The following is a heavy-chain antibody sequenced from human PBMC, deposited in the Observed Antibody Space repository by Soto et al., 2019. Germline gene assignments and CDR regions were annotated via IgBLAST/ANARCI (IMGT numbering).Heavy chain of an antibody. J-gene: IGHJ4*02. CDR2: ISGSGGNT. Sequence: EVQLLESGGGLVQPGGSLRLSCAASGFTFSSYAMSWVRQAPGKGLEWVSAISGSGGNTYYADSVKGRFTISRDNSKSTVYLRVDGRRAEDAAVYYCAKGPRAPDYWGQGTLVTVSS. CDR3: AKGPRAPDY. CDR1: GFTFSSYA. V-gene: IGHV3-23*01.